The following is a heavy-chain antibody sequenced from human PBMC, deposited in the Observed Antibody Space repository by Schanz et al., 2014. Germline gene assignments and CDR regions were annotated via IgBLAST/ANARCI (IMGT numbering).Heavy chain of an antibody. CDR3: TRVPISPGGHGLDV. Sequence: EVQLLESGGGLVQPGGSLRLSCAASGFTFSAYYMDWVRQAPGKGLEWVGRTRNRANNYFTEYAASVKGRFTISRDDSKNSLYLQMSSLKSEDTALYYCTRVPISPGGHGLDVWGQGTTVTVSS. D-gene: IGHD3-16*01. J-gene: IGHJ6*02. V-gene: IGHV3-72*01. CDR1: GFTFSAYY. CDR2: TRNRANNYFT.